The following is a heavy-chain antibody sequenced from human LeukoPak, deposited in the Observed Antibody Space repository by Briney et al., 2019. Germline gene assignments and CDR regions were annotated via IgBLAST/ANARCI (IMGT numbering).Heavy chain of an antibody. V-gene: IGHV3-23*01. Sequence: PGGSLRLSCAASGFTFSSYAMTWVRQAPGKGLEWVSAISGSGGSTYYADSVEGRFTISRDNSKNTLYLQMSSLRAEDTAVYYCAKSIAVAGTNFDYWGQGTLVTVSS. D-gene: IGHD6-19*01. J-gene: IGHJ4*02. CDR3: AKSIAVAGTNFDY. CDR1: GFTFSSYA. CDR2: ISGSGGST.